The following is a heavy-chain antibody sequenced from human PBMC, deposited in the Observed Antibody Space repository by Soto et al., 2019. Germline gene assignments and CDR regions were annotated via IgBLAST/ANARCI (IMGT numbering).Heavy chain of an antibody. J-gene: IGHJ5*02. Sequence: QVQLVQSGAEVKKPGASVKVSCKASGYTFTGYYMHWVRQAPGQGLEWMGWINPNSGGTNYAQKFQGRVTMTRATSISTAYMELSRLRSDDTAVYYCARDSMTTVTTGGDWFDPWGQGTLVTVSS. CDR1: GYTFTGYY. CDR2: INPNSGGT. CDR3: ARDSMTTVTTGGDWFDP. D-gene: IGHD4-17*01. V-gene: IGHV1-2*02.